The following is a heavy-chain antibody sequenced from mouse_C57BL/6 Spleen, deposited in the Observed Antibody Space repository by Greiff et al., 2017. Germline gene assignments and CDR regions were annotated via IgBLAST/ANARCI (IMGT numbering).Heavy chain of an antibody. J-gene: IGHJ1*03. V-gene: IGHV1-82*01. D-gene: IGHD2-4*01. CDR3: ARERGAYYDCEGYFDV. CDR2: IYPGDGDT. Sequence: QVQLKQSGPELVKPGASVKISCKASGYAFSSSWMNWVKQRPGKGLEWIGRIYPGDGDTNYNGKFKGKATLTADKSSSTAYMQLSSLTSEDSAVYFCARERGAYYDCEGYFDVWGTGTTVTVSS. CDR1: GYAFSSSW.